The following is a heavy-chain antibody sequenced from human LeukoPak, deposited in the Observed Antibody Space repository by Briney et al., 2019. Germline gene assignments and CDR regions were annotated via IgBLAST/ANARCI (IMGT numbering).Heavy chain of an antibody. D-gene: IGHD2-2*01. CDR3: ARDTKDY. CDR2: ITTTGDRI. J-gene: IGHJ4*02. CDR1: GFTFSNYE. V-gene: IGHV3-48*03. Sequence: PGGSLRLPCEASGFTFSNYEMNWVRQAPGKGLEWISYITTTGDRIQYADSVKGRFTISRDNAKNSLYLEMNSLRAEDTGVYFCARDTKDYWGQGTLVVVSS.